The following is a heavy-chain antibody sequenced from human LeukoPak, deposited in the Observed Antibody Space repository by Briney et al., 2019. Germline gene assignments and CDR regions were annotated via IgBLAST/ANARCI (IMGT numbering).Heavy chain of an antibody. V-gene: IGHV4-39*02. CDR1: GGSISSSSYY. CDR2: IYYSGST. D-gene: IGHD3-3*01. Sequence: SETLSLTCTVSGGSISSSSYYWGWIRQPPGKGLEWIGSIYYSGSTYYNPSLKSRVTISVDTSKNQFSLKLSSVTAADTAVYYCAREYDFWSGYPRSDAFDIWGQGTMVTVSS. CDR3: AREYDFWSGYPRSDAFDI. J-gene: IGHJ3*02.